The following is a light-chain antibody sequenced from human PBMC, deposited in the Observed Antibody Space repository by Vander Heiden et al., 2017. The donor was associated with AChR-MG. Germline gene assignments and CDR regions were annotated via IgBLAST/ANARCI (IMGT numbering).Light chain of an antibody. Sequence: QSALTQPASVSGSPGQSITFSCTGTSSDVGSFNVVSWYQQHPAKAPKLMIYEVRKRPSGVSNRFSGSKSGNTASLTISGLQAEDEADYYCCSYAGSSTWVFGGGTKLTVL. CDR2: EVR. CDR3: CSYAGSSTWV. V-gene: IGLV2-23*02. J-gene: IGLJ3*02. CDR1: SSDVGSFNV.